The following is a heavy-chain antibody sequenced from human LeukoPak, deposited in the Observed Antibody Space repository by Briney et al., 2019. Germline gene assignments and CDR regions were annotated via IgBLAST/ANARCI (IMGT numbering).Heavy chain of an antibody. CDR2: ITGSGAST. J-gene: IGHJ4*02. V-gene: IGHV3-23*01. CDR1: GFTFNTYG. Sequence: GGSLRLSCAASGFTFNTYGMSWVRQAPGKGLEWVSSITGSGASTFYADSVKGRFTISRDNSKNTLYLQLNSLRAEDTALYYCALRGKYYFDYWGRGTLVTVSS. CDR3: ALRGKYYFDY.